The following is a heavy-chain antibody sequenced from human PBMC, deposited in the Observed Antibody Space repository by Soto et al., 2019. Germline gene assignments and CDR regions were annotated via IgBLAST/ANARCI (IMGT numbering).Heavy chain of an antibody. D-gene: IGHD2-8*02. V-gene: IGHV6-1*01. CDR1: GDSVSSNSAA. CDR2: TYYRSKWYN. CDR3: ARHGRMRWLLVAYFDY. J-gene: IGHJ4*02. Sequence: SQTLSLTCAISGDSVSSNSAAWNWIRQSPSRGLEWLGRTYYRSKWYNDYAVSVKSRITINPDTSKNQFSLQLNSVTPEDTAVYYCARHGRMRWLLVAYFDYWSQGTLVTVSS.